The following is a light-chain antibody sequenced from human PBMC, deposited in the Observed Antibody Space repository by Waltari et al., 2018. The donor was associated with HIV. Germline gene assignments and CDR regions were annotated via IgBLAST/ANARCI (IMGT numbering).Light chain of an antibody. V-gene: IGKV1-5*03. CDR2: KAS. CDR3: QQYNTYPWT. J-gene: IGKJ1*01. Sequence: DILMTQSPSTLSASVGDRVIITCRASQSIGSWLAWYQQKPRTAPKLLVFKASSLQSGVPSRFNGAGSGTEFTLTINNLQPDDFATYYCQQYNTYPWTFGQGTKVDIE. CDR1: QSIGSW.